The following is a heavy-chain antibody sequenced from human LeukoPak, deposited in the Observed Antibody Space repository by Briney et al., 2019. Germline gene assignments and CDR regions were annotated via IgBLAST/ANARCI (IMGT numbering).Heavy chain of an antibody. CDR1: GFGLTNYG. D-gene: IGHD3-10*01. J-gene: IGHJ4*02. CDR3: AKGGGSGTEFDY. V-gene: IGHV3-30*02. Sequence: GGSLRLSCAASGFGLTNYGMHWVRQAPGKGLEWVAFIRYDGSNKYYADSVKGRFTISRDNSKNTLYLQMNSPRTEDTAVYYCAKGGGSGTEFDYWGQGTLVTVSS. CDR2: IRYDGSNK.